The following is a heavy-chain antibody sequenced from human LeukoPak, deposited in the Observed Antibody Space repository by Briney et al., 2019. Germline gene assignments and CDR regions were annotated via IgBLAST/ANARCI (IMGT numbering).Heavy chain of an antibody. J-gene: IGHJ4*02. CDR3: ARGLWFGDENPPYFDY. V-gene: IGHV4-61*02. Sequence: SQTLSLTCTVSGDSISSGDYYWSWIRQPAGKGLEWIGRISSSGSTNYNPSLKSRVTISVDTSKNQFPLKLSSVTAADTAVYFCARGLWFGDENPPYFDYWGQGILVTVSS. D-gene: IGHD3-10*01. CDR2: ISSSGST. CDR1: GDSISSGDYY.